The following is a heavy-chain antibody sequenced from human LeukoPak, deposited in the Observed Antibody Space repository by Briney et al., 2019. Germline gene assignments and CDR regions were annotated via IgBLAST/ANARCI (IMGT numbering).Heavy chain of an antibody. V-gene: IGHV4-30-4*01. CDR2: IYYSGST. Sequence: SETLSLTCTVSGGSISSGDYYWSWIRQPPGKGLEWIGYIYYSGSTYYNPSLKSRVTISVDTSKNQFSLKLNSVTAADTAVYFCASPVEKWEDAFDFWGQGTMVTVSS. CDR3: ASPVEKWEDAFDF. D-gene: IGHD1-26*01. J-gene: IGHJ3*01. CDR1: GGSISSGDYY.